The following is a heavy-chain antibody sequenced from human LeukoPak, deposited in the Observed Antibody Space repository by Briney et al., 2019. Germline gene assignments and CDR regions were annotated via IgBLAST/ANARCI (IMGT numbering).Heavy chain of an antibody. CDR1: GFTFSSYG. D-gene: IGHD5-12*01. CDR2: ISYDGSNK. CDR3: AKDRPPRAVDSGYSPFDY. V-gene: IGHV3-30*18. Sequence: GGSLRLSCAASGFTFSSYGMHWVRQAPGKGLEWVAVISYDGSNKYYADSVKGRFTISRDNSKNTLYLQMNSLRAEDTAVYYCAKDRPPRAVDSGYSPFDYWGQGTLVTVSS. J-gene: IGHJ4*02.